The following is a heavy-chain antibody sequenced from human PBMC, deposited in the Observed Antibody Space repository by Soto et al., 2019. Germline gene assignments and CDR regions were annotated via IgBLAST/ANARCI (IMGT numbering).Heavy chain of an antibody. J-gene: IGHJ6*02. Sequence: APVKVSCKASGGTFSSYAISWVRHAPGQGLEWMGGIIPIFGTANYAQKFQGRVTITADESTSTAYMELSSLRSEDTAVYYCARGYDFWSGYAPRIYYYYGMDVWGQGTTVTVSS. CDR1: GGTFSSYA. CDR3: ARGYDFWSGYAPRIYYYYGMDV. D-gene: IGHD3-3*01. V-gene: IGHV1-69*13. CDR2: IIPIFGTA.